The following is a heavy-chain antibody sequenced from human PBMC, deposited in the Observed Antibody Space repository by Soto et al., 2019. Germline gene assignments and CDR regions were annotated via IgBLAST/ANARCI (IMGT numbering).Heavy chain of an antibody. V-gene: IGHV3-30-3*01. J-gene: IGHJ5*02. CDR2: ISYDGSNK. Sequence: PGGSLRLSCAASGFTFSSYAMHWVRQAPGKGLEWVAVISYDGSNKYYADSVKGRFTISRDNSKNTLYLQMNSLRAEDTAVYYCARGIAVAGPNWFDPWGQGTLVT. D-gene: IGHD6-19*01. CDR3: ARGIAVAGPNWFDP. CDR1: GFTFSSYA.